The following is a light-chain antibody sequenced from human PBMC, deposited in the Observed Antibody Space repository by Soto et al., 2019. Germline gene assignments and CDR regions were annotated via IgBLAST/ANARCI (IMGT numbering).Light chain of an antibody. CDR2: EAS. J-gene: IGKJ4*01. V-gene: IGKV1-9*01. Sequence: DIHLTQSPSFLSASVGGRVTITCRASQGISSFLAWYQQKPGKAPKLLIYEASTLQSGVPSRFSGSGSGTEFTLTISSMQPEDFATYYCQQLNTYPLTFGGGTKVEI. CDR3: QQLNTYPLT. CDR1: QGISSF.